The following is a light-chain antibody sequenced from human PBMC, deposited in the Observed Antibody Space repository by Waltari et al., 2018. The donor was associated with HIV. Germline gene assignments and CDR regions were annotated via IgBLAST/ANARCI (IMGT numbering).Light chain of an antibody. CDR1: TSNVETQW. V-gene: IGLV1-47*01. CDR3: GVWDSTLKQWL. Sequence: QSVLTQPPSASGAPGQTVTISCSGSTSNVETQWVYWYQQLPGTAPKLLIYRNYQRPSGVPGRFSSSKSGASASLIISGLRSEDEADYFCGVWDSTLKQWLFGGRTKLTVL. CDR2: RNY. J-gene: IGLJ3*02.